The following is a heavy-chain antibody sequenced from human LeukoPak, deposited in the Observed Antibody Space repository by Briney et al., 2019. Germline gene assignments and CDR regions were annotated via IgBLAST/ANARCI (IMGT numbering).Heavy chain of an antibody. J-gene: IGHJ5*02. CDR2: ISSSLTTI. Sequence: PGGSLRLSCAASGFTFSSYAMNWVRQAPGKGLEWVSYISSSLTTIYYADSVKGRFTISRDNAKNSLFLQMNSLRAEDTAVYYCARDNRGFDPWGQGTLVTVSS. CDR1: GFTFSSYA. V-gene: IGHV3-48*01. CDR3: ARDNRGFDP. D-gene: IGHD1-14*01.